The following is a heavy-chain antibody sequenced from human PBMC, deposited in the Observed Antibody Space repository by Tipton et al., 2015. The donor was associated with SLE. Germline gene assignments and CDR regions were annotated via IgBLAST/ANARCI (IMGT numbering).Heavy chain of an antibody. J-gene: IGHJ5*02. CDR2: VSHTATA. V-gene: IGHV4-38-2*01. D-gene: IGHD3-10*01. CDR3: ARKTTVRGEPGWFDP. CDR1: GYSIRSDHY. Sequence: TLSLTCGVSGYSIRSDHYWDWIRQPPGKGLEWIGSVSHTATADYNPSLTRRVTISIDTSKNQFSLKLSSVTAADTAVYYCARKTTVRGEPGWFDPWGQGTLVIVSS.